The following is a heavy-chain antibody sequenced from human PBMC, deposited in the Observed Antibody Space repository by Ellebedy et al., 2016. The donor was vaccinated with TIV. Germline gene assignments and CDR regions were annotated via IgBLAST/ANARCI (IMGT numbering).Heavy chain of an antibody. CDR3: AKYCGVGKCLDH. V-gene: IGHV4-59*12. Sequence: MPGGSLRLSCTVSGASIRSYYWGWIRQPPGKGLEWIGYIHYSGSTNSNPSLKSRVSISIDTSKSQFSLELSSVTAADTAVYYCAKYCGVGKCLDHWGQGTLVTVSS. D-gene: IGHD2-21*01. CDR1: GASIRSYY. CDR2: IHYSGST. J-gene: IGHJ4*02.